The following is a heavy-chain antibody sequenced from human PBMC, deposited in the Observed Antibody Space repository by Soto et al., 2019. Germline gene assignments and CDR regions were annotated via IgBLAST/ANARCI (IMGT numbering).Heavy chain of an antibody. Sequence: ASVKVSCKASGYTFKDYGITWVRQAPGQGLEWMGWISAYTGNTNYAQRVQGRVTMSTDTSTSTAYLELRSLRSDDTAVYYCARGPETRSTAYFDYWGQGTLVTV. V-gene: IGHV1-18*01. D-gene: IGHD2-2*01. J-gene: IGHJ4*02. CDR2: ISAYTGNT. CDR1: GYTFKDYG. CDR3: ARGPETRSTAYFDY.